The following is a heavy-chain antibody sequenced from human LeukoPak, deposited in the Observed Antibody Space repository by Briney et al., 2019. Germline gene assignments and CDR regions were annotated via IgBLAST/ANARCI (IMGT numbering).Heavy chain of an antibody. V-gene: IGHV4-39*01. Sequence: KTSETLSLTCTVSGGSISGNRYYWGWIRQPPGKGLEWIGSIYYSGSTYYSPSLKSRVTISEDTSKNQFSLKLSSVTAADTAVYYCARRYCSGGSCLVDYWGQGTLVAVSS. CDR2: IYYSGST. CDR1: GGSISGNRYY. CDR3: ARRYCSGGSCLVDY. J-gene: IGHJ4*02. D-gene: IGHD2-15*01.